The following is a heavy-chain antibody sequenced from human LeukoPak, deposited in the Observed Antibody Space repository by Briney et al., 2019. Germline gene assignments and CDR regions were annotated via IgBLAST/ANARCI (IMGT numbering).Heavy chain of an antibody. Sequence: GGSLSLSCAASGFTFSSYAMSWVRQAPGKGLEWVSAISGSGIKTYYADSVKGRFTTSRDNSKNTLYLQMSSLRAEDTALYYCAKESEMLCGGWFDPWGQGTLVSVSS. CDR1: GFTFSSYA. CDR3: AKESEMLCGGWFDP. J-gene: IGHJ5*02. V-gene: IGHV3-23*01. CDR2: ISGSGIKT. D-gene: IGHD2-21*01.